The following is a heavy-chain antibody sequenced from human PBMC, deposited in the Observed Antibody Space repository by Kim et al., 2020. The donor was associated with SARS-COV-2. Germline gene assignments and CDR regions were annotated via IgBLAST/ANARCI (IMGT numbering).Heavy chain of an antibody. V-gene: IGHV3-20*04. CDR3: LASYGTGSLIPFDY. D-gene: IGHD3-10*01. J-gene: IGHJ4*02. Sequence: GGSLRLSCEGSGLTFSDYAMNWVRQAPGKGLEWVSSINWNGRTTGYADSVKGRFTISRDNARDSLYLQMNTLRVEDTAVYYCLASYGTGSLIPFDYWGQGTQVTVSS. CDR1: GLTFSDYA. CDR2: INWNGRTT.